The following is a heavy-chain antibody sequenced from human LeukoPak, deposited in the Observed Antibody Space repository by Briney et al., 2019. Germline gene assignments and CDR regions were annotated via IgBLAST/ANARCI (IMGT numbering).Heavy chain of an antibody. J-gene: IGHJ4*02. Sequence: GESLKISCKGSGYSFTSYWIGWVRQMPGKGLEWMGIIYPGDSDTRYSPSFQGQVTISADKSISTAYLQWSSLKASDTVMDYCARRLRYFDWTNFHYGGQGTLVTVSS. D-gene: IGHD3-9*01. V-gene: IGHV5-51*01. CDR3: ARRLRYFDWTNFHY. CDR2: IYPGDSDT. CDR1: GYSFTSYW.